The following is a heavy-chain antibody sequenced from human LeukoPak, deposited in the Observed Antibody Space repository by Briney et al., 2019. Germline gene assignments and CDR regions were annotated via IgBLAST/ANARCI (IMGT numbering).Heavy chain of an antibody. Sequence: PSETLSLTCAISGGSISSGGYYWSWIRQPPGKGLEWIGYIYYSGSTNYNPSLKSRVTISVDTSKNQFSLKLSSVTAADTAVYYCARDKLRYFDWLSNNWFDPWGQGTLVTVS. CDR1: GGSISSGGYY. D-gene: IGHD3-9*01. J-gene: IGHJ5*02. CDR2: IYYSGST. CDR3: ARDKLRYFDWLSNNWFDP. V-gene: IGHV4-61*08.